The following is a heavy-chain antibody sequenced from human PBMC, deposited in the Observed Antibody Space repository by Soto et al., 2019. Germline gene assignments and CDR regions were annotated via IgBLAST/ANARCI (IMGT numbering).Heavy chain of an antibody. Sequence: ASVKVSCKASGYTFTSYGISWVRQAPGQGLEWMGWISAYNGNTNYAQKLQGRVTMTTDTSTSTAYMELRSLRSDDTAMYYCATYHDSNWETYRFRHWGQGTLVTVSS. D-gene: IGHD3-16*02. V-gene: IGHV1-18*04. CDR2: ISAYNGNT. CDR1: GYTFTSYG. J-gene: IGHJ4*02. CDR3: ATYHDSNWETYRFRH.